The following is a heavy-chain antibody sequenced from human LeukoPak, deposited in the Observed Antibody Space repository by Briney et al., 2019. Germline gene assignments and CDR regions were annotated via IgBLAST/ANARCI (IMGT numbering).Heavy chain of an antibody. Sequence: PGGSLRLSCAASGFTFSSYAMSWVRQAPGKGLEWVSAISGSGSSTYYADSVKGRFTISRDNSKNTLYLQMNSLRAEDTAVYYCAKVRVSIAVALKPDFDYWGQGTLVTVSS. CDR1: GFTFSSYA. V-gene: IGHV3-23*01. CDR2: ISGSGSST. CDR3: AKVRVSIAVALKPDFDY. D-gene: IGHD6-19*01. J-gene: IGHJ4*02.